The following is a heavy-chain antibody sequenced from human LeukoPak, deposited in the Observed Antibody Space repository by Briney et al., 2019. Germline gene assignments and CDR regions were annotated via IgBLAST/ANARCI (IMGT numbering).Heavy chain of an antibody. J-gene: IGHJ6*04. CDR3: ARDLESIVPAAHPLTYFYYGMDV. Sequence: GESLQISCKGSGYSFTSYWISWVRQMPGKGLEWMGRIDPTDSYTNYSPSFQGHVTIPADKSISTAYLQWSSLKASDTAMYYCARDLESIVPAAHPLTYFYYGMDVWGKGTTVTVSS. D-gene: IGHD2-2*01. CDR1: GYSFTSYW. CDR2: IDPTDSYT. V-gene: IGHV5-10-1*01.